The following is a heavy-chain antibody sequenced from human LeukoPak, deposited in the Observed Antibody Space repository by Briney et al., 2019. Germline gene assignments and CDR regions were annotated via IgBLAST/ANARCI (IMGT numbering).Heavy chain of an antibody. V-gene: IGHV4-39*07. Sequence: SETLSLTCTVSGGSISSSSYYWGWIRQPPGKGLEWIGSIYYSGSTYYNPSLKSRVTISVDTSKNQFSLKLSSVTAADTAVYYCAREYTAMPSYYMDVWGKGTTVTVSS. CDR1: GGSISSSSYY. CDR2: IYYSGST. CDR3: AREYTAMPSYYMDV. D-gene: IGHD5-18*01. J-gene: IGHJ6*03.